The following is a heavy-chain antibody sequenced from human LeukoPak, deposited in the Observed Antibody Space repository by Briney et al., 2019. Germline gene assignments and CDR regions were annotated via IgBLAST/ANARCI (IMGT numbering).Heavy chain of an antibody. CDR2: INHSGST. Sequence: SETLSLTCAVSGGSFSGYYWSWIRQPPGKGLEWVGEINHSGSTNYNPSLKSRVTISVDTSKNQFSLKLSSVTAADTAVYYCARGRTYSSSRWFDPWGQGTLVTVSS. CDR3: ARGRTYSSSRWFDP. J-gene: IGHJ5*02. CDR1: GGSFSGYY. D-gene: IGHD6-13*01. V-gene: IGHV4-34*01.